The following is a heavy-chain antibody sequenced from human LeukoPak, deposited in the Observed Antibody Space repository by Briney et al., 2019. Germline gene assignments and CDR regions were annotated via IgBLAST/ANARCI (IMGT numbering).Heavy chain of an antibody. CDR2: IWYDGSYK. V-gene: IGHV3-33*01. D-gene: IGHD4-11*01. CDR1: GFTFSSHG. J-gene: IGHJ4*02. Sequence: GRSLRLSCVASGFTFSSHGFHWVRQAPGKGLEWVALIWYDGSYKYYADSVKGRFTVSKDNSKSTLYLQMNSLRAEDTAVYFCARDLGNYHPGTSYFDYWGQGTLVTVSS. CDR3: ARDLGNYHPGTSYFDY.